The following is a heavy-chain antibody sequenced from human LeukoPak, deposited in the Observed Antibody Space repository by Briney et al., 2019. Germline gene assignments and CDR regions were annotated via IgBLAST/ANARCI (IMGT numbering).Heavy chain of an antibody. CDR1: GGSINSYY. Sequence: PSETLSLTCSVSGGSINSYYWGWVRQPAGKGLEWIGRIYATGTTNYSPSLKSRLTMSVDTSKNQFSLKLTSVTAADTAVYYCARYDSRGSASTRFDYWGQGILVTISS. J-gene: IGHJ4*02. D-gene: IGHD1-26*01. CDR2: IYATGTT. V-gene: IGHV4-59*10. CDR3: ARYDSRGSASTRFDY.